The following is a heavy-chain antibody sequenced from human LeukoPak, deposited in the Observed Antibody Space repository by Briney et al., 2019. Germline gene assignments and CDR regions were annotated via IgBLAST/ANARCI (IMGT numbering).Heavy chain of an antibody. CDR1: GYNFTTYW. Sequence: GESLKISCKGFGYNFTTYWIGWMRQKPGKGLEWMGIIYPGDSDTRYSPSFQGQVTISADKSISTAYLQWSSLKASDTAIYYCARSTTFECWGQGTLVTVSS. CDR3: ARSTTFEC. J-gene: IGHJ4*02. V-gene: IGHV5-51*01. D-gene: IGHD1-7*01. CDR2: IYPGDSDT.